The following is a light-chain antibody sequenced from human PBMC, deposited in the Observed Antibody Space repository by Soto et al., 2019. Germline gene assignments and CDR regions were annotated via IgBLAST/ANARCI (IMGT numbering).Light chain of an antibody. J-gene: IGLJ2*01. CDR3: CSYAGSFVV. CDR2: DFT. CDR1: SSDVGGHSF. Sequence: QSALTQSRSVSGSPGQSVAISCTGTSSDVGGHSFVSWYQHRPGKAPKLVIYDFTKRPSGVPDRLSGSKSGNTASLTISGLQAEDEGDYYCCSYAGSFVVFGGGTKLTVL. V-gene: IGLV2-11*01.